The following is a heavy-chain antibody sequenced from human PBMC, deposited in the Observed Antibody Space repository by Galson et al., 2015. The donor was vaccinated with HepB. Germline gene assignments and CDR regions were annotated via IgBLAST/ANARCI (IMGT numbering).Heavy chain of an antibody. J-gene: IGHJ3*02. CDR2: ISSSGRSI. D-gene: IGHD5-18*01. CDR3: ARDQDSYGYSGAFDI. CDR1: GFTFSNDD. V-gene: IGHV3-23*01. Sequence: SLRLSCAASGFTFSNDDMSWVRQPPGKGLEWVSAISSSGRSIYYADSVKGRFTISRDNAKNSLYLQMNSLRAEDTAVYYCARDQDSYGYSGAFDIWGQGTMVTVSS.